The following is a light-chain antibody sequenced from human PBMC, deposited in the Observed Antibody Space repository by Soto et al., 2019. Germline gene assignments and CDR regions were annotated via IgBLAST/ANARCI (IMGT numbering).Light chain of an antibody. V-gene: IGLV2-14*01. Sequence: QSALTQPASVSGSPGQSITISCTGTSSDVGGYNYVSWYQQDPGKAPKLMIYDVNNRPSGVSNRFSGSKSGNTASLTISGLQAEDEGYYYCSSYTSSSTLAVFGGGTKLTVL. CDR1: SSDVGGYNY. CDR2: DVN. J-gene: IGLJ2*01. CDR3: SSYTSSSTLAV.